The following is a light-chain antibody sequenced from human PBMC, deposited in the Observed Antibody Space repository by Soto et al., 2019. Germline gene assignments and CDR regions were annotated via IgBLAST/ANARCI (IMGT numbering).Light chain of an antibody. J-gene: IGKJ1*01. CDR2: GAS. V-gene: IGKV3D-15*01. CDR1: HRVSST. CDR3: HQYNHWPWT. Sequence: EIVITQSTATPTVSPGERAALSCRGSHRVSSTLAWYQQKPGHAPPLLIDGASTRSTGIPARFCGRGSWTKFTPITISLQSEDFSVYYCHQYNHWPWTFGQGTKVDIK.